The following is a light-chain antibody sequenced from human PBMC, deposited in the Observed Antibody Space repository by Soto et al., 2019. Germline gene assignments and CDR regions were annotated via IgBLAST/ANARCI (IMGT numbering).Light chain of an antibody. CDR2: QDI. V-gene: IGLV3-1*01. Sequence: SYELTQPPSVSVSPGQTASITCSGDKLGDRYACWFQQKPGQSPVLVIYQDIKRPSGIPERFSGSNSGNTATLTISGTQAMDEADYYCQAWDRSTAVFGGGTQLTVL. CDR1: KLGDRY. J-gene: IGLJ2*01. CDR3: QAWDRSTAV.